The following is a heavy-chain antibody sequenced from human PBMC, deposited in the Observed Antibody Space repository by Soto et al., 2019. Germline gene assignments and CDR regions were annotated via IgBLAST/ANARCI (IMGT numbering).Heavy chain of an antibody. CDR3: ARDNYYDSSGPYFDY. CDR1: GFTFSTYG. V-gene: IGHV3-33*01. D-gene: IGHD3-22*01. Sequence: GGSLRLSCAASGFTFSTYGMHWVRQAPGKGLEWVAVIWYDGSNKYYADSVKGRFTISRDNSKNTLYLQMNSLRAEDTAVYYCARDNYYDSSGPYFDYWGQGTLVTVSS. J-gene: IGHJ4*02. CDR2: IWYDGSNK.